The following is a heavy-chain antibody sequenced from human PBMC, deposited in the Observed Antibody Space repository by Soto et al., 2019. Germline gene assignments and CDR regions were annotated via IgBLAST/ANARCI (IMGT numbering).Heavy chain of an antibody. Sequence: ASVKVSCKASGGTFSSYAISWVRQAPGQGLEWMGGIIPIFGTANYAQKFQGRVTITADESTSTAYMELSSLRSEDTAVYYCARVMFYYDSSGYPLDPWGQGTLVTVSS. V-gene: IGHV1-69*13. CDR1: GGTFSSYA. CDR2: IIPIFGTA. D-gene: IGHD3-22*01. CDR3: ARVMFYYDSSGYPLDP. J-gene: IGHJ5*02.